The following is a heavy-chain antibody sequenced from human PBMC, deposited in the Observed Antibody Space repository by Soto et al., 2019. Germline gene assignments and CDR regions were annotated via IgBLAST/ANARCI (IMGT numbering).Heavy chain of an antibody. CDR3: ARLDSSGWYGPGRY. J-gene: IGHJ4*02. D-gene: IGHD6-19*01. Sequence: EVQLVESGGGVVRPGGSLRLSCAASGFTFDDYGMSWVRQAPGKGLEWDSGINWTGGSTGYADSVKGRFTISTDNAKNPLYLQMTSLRAEDTALYYCARLDSSGWYGPGRYWGQGTLVTVSS. V-gene: IGHV3-20*04. CDR2: INWTGGST. CDR1: GFTFDDYG.